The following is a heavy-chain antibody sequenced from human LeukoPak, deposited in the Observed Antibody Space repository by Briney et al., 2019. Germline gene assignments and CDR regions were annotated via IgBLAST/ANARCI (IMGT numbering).Heavy chain of an antibody. CDR1: GGTFSSYA. V-gene: IGHV1-69*05. CDR2: IIPIFGTA. D-gene: IGHD3-10*01. J-gene: IGHJ4*02. Sequence: RASVKVSCKASGGTFSSYAISWVRQAPGQGLEWMGGIIPIFGTANYAQKFQGRVTITRDMSTSTAYMELSSLRSEDTAVYYCAADQPVYGSGSYENWGQGTLVTVSS. CDR3: AADQPVYGSGSYEN.